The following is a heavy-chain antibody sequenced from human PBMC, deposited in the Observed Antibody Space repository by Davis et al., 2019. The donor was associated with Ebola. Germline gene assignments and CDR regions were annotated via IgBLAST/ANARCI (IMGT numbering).Heavy chain of an antibody. D-gene: IGHD4-17*01. CDR1: GGSISSGDYY. CDR3: ARGTTVIYYYYYGMDV. CDR2: ISYSGNT. J-gene: IGHJ6*02. Sequence: SETLSPTCTVSGGSISSGDYYWNWIRQPPGKGLEWIGYISYSGNTYYNPSLKSRVTISVDTSKNQFSLKLSSVTAADTAVYYCARGTTVIYYYYYGMDVWGQGTTVTVSS. V-gene: IGHV4-30-4*01.